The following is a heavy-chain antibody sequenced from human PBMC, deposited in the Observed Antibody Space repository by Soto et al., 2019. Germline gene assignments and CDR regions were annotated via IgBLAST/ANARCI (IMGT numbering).Heavy chain of an antibody. V-gene: IGHV4-39*01. Sequence: SETLSLTCTVSGVSITSSSYYWGWIRQPPGKGLEWIGSIYYSGSTYYNPSLKSRVTISVDTSKNQFSLKLSSVTAADTAVYYCATQEVGGSYVYTFDPWGQGTLVTVSS. CDR2: IYYSGST. CDR1: GVSITSSSYY. CDR3: ATQEVGGSYVYTFDP. J-gene: IGHJ5*02. D-gene: IGHD1-26*01.